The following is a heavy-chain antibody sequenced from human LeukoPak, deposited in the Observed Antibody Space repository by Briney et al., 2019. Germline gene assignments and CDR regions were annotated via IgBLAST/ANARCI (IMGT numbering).Heavy chain of an antibody. V-gene: IGHV4-59*01. CDR1: GGSIGSYY. CDR2: IYYSGST. CDR3: ARWILDCSSTSCYGAFDI. Sequence: SETLSLTCTVSGGSIGSYYWSWIRQPPGKGLEWIGYIYYSGSTNYNPSLKSRVTISVDTSKNQFSLKLSSVTAADTAVYYCARWILDCSSTSCYGAFDIWGQGTMVTVSS. J-gene: IGHJ3*02. D-gene: IGHD2-2*01.